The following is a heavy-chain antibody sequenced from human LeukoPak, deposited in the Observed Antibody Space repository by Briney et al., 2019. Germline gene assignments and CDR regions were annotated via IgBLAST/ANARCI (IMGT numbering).Heavy chain of an antibody. CDR3: ARSSYTSGSSYFDY. V-gene: IGHV3-11*03. Sequence: PGGSLRLSCAASGFTFSDYYMSWIRQAPGKGLEWLPYISSTTSYTDYADSVKGRFTISRDNAKNSLYLQMNSLRAEDTAVYYCARSSYTSGSSYFDYWGQGTQVTVSA. CDR1: GFTFSDYY. CDR2: ISSTTSYT. J-gene: IGHJ4*02. D-gene: IGHD3-10*01.